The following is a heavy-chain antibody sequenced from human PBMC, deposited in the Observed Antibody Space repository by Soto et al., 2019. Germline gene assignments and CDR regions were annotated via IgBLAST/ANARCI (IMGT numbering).Heavy chain of an antibody. D-gene: IGHD4-17*01. CDR3: ARGSAYSDYDFEY. J-gene: IGHJ4*02. CDR2: VSGTGGSA. V-gene: IGHV3-23*01. CDR1: IHLQQLC. Sequence: GGSLNLLCSLWIHLQQLCHDLGPPAPGKGLEWVSGVSGTGGSAYYADSVKGRFTISRDKSTNTLYLHMNSLRAEDTAVYYCARGSAYSDYDFEYWGQGTLVTVSS.